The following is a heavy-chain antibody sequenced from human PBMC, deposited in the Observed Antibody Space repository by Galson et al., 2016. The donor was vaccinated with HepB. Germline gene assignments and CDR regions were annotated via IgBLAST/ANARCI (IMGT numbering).Heavy chain of an antibody. CDR3: ARGRYSSFDI. D-gene: IGHD1-1*01. CDR1: GDSVFSTSVA. Sequence: CAISGDSVFSTSVAWNWIRQSPSRGLEWLGRTYYRSKWYNNYAVSVKSRITVSLDTSNGQLSLQLNSVTPEDTAVYYCARGRYSSFDIWGQGTMVTVSS. CDR2: TYYRSKWYN. V-gene: IGHV6-1*01. J-gene: IGHJ3*02.